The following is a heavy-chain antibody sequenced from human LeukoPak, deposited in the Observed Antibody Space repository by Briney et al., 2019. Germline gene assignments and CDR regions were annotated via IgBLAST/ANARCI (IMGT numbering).Heavy chain of an antibody. CDR2: IYTSGST. D-gene: IGHD6-13*01. J-gene: IGHJ6*02. CDR3: ARARLSSSSYYYYGMDA. CDR1: GGSISSGSYY. Sequence: SETLSLTCTVSGGSISSGSYYWSWIRQPAGKGLEWIGCIYTSGSTNYNPSLKSRVTISVDTPKNQFSLKLSSVTAADTAVYYCARARLSSSSYYYYGMDAWGQGTTVTVSS. V-gene: IGHV4-61*02.